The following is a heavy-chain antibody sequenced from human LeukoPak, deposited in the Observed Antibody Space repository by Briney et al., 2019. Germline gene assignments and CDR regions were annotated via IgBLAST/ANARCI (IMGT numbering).Heavy chain of an antibody. CDR1: GFSFTNCA. Sequence: GGSLRLSCAASGFSFTNCAMTWVRQAPGKGLEWVGRIKTKTDGGTTDYAAPEKGRFTISRDDSKNTLYLQMNSLKTEDTAVYYCTTVFRYSSSSRDYWGQGTLVTVSS. CDR3: TTVFRYSSSSRDY. J-gene: IGHJ4*02. V-gene: IGHV3-15*01. CDR2: IKTKTDGGTT. D-gene: IGHD6-6*01.